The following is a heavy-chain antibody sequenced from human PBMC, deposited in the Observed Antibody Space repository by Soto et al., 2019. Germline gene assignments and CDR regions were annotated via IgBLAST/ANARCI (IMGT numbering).Heavy chain of an antibody. V-gene: IGHV1-58*01. J-gene: IGHJ6*02. CDR2: IVVGSGNT. D-gene: IGHD3-3*01. CDR1: GFTFTSSA. CDR3: AAPTVIRFLEWLPNPDYYYYYGMDV. Sequence: SVKVSCKASGFTFTSSAVQWVRQARGQRLEWIGWIVVGSGNTNYAQKFQERITITRDMSTSTAYMELSSLRSEDTAVYYCAAPTVIRFLEWLPNPDYYYYYGMDVWGQGTTVTVS.